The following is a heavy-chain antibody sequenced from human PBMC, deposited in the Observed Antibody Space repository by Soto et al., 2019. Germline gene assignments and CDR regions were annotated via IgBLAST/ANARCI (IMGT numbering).Heavy chain of an antibody. D-gene: IGHD4-17*01. CDR1: GVTFSSHS. CDR2: IITLFGTA. J-gene: IGHJ4*02. CDR3: AREVGYGDFSAALLD. Sequence: EQLMQSGAEVKQPGSSVKVSCKASGVTFSSHSINWVRQAPGQGLEWMGGIITLFGTANYAQNFQGRVTITADQSTSTAYMELNSLRSDDTAVYYCAREVGYGDFSAALLDWGQGTLVTVSS. V-gene: IGHV1-69*01.